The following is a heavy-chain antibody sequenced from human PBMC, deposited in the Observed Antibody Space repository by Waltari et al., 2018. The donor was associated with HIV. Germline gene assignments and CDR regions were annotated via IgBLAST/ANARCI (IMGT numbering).Heavy chain of an antibody. CDR1: GFTFNNYG. Sequence: QVQLVESGGGVVQPGGSLRLSCAASGFTFNNYGIHWVRQAPGKGLGWVAVIWYDGSKTYYEGSVKGRFTISRDTSKNTVYLQMSSLRAEETALYYCARDQEFMTTVTPLAYWGQGTPVTVSS. CDR3: ARDQEFMTTVTPLAY. J-gene: IGHJ4*02. D-gene: IGHD4-4*01. CDR2: IWYDGSKT. V-gene: IGHV3-33*01.